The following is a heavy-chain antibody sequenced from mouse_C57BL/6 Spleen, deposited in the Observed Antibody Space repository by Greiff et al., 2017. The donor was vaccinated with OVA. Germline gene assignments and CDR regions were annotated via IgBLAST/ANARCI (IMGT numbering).Heavy chain of an antibody. V-gene: IGHV2-2*01. CDR3: ARGGDYDGIWDFDY. CDR2: IWSGGST. Sequence: VKLMESGPGLVQPSQSLSITCPVSGFSLTSYGVHWVRQSPGKGLEWLGVIWSGGSTDYNAAFISRLSISKDNSKSQVFFKMNSLQADDTAIYYCARGGDYDGIWDFDYWGQGSTLTVSS. D-gene: IGHD2-4*01. J-gene: IGHJ2*01. CDR1: GFSLTSYG.